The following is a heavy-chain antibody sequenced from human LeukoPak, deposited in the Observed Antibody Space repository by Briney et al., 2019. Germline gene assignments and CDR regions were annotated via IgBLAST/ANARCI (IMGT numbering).Heavy chain of an antibody. CDR3: ARQALTGYYNVISYYYYMDV. J-gene: IGHJ6*03. Sequence: ASVKVSCKASGYTFTSYGISWVRQAPGQGLEWMGWISAYNGNTNYAQKLQGRVTMTTDTSTSTAYMELRSLRSDDTAVYYCARQALTGYYNVISYYYYMDVWDKGTTVTVSS. D-gene: IGHD3-9*01. CDR1: GYTFTSYG. V-gene: IGHV1-18*01. CDR2: ISAYNGNT.